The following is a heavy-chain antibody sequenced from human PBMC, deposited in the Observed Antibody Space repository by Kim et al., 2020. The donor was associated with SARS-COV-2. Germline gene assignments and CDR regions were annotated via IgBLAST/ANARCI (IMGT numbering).Heavy chain of an antibody. CDR2: IYYSGST. CDR1: GGSISSSSYY. J-gene: IGHJ5*02. CDR3: ARDRWDYDYVWGSYRYRWFDP. D-gene: IGHD3-16*02. Sequence: SETLSLTCTVSGGSISSSSYYWGWIRQPPGKGLEWIGSIYYSGSTYYNPSLKSRVTISVDTSKNQFSLKLSSVTAADTAVYYCARDRWDYDYVWGSYRYRWFDPWGQGTLVTVSS. V-gene: IGHV4-39*07.